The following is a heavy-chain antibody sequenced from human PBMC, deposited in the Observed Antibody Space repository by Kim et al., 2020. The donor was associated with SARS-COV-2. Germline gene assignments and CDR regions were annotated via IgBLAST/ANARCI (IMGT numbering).Heavy chain of an antibody. CDR3: AGAPRIAVAGTVAFDI. V-gene: IGHV3-21*01. J-gene: IGHJ3*02. D-gene: IGHD6-19*01. Sequence: GGSLRLSCAASGFTFSSYSMNWVRQAPGKGLEWVSSISSSSSYIYYADSVKGRFTISRDNAKNSLYLQMNSLRAEDTAVYYCAGAPRIAVAGTVAFDIWGQGTMVTVSS. CDR2: ISSSSSYI. CDR1: GFTFSSYS.